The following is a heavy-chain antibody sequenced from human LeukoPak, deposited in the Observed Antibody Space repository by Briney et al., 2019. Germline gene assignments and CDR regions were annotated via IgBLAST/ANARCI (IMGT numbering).Heavy chain of an antibody. V-gene: IGHV3-43*01. J-gene: IGHJ3*02. CDR3: AREPLTRRLSSDAFDI. CDR1: GFTFDDYT. CDR2: ISWDGGST. Sequence: GGSLRLSCAASGFTFDDYTMHWVRQAPGKGLEWVSLISWDGGSTYYADSVKGRFTISRDNSKNSLYLQMNSLRTEDTALYYCAREPLTRRLSSDAFDIWGQGTMVTVSS. D-gene: IGHD1-26*01.